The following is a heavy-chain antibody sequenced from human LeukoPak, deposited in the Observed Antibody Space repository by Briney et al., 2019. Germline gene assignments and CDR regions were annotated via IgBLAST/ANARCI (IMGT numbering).Heavy chain of an antibody. V-gene: IGHV4-59*08. CDR2: IYDSGSS. D-gene: IGHD3-22*01. CDR3: ARLESGVLGDPYYYDSTGYYYRGYFDS. CDR1: GGSISSYY. J-gene: IGHJ4*02. Sequence: SETLSLTCTVSGGSISSYYWSWIRQSPGKGLGWIGYIYDSGSSKYNPSLKSRVTMSPDMSKNQFSLKLSSVTAADTAVYYCARLESGVLGDPYYYDSTGYYYRGYFDSWGQGTLVTVSS.